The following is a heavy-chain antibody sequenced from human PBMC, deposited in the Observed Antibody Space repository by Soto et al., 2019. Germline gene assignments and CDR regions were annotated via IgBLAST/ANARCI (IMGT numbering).Heavy chain of an antibody. CDR3: AREGGSSGWYGKNAEYFQH. D-gene: IGHD6-19*01. V-gene: IGHV1-18*01. CDR1: GYTFTSYG. J-gene: IGHJ1*01. Sequence: QVQLVQSGAEVKKPGASVKVSCKASGYTFTSYGISWVRQAPGQGLEWMGWISAYNGNTNYVQKLQGRVTMTTDTSTSTAYMELRSLRSDDTAVYYCAREGGSSGWYGKNAEYFQHWGQGTLVTVSS. CDR2: ISAYNGNT.